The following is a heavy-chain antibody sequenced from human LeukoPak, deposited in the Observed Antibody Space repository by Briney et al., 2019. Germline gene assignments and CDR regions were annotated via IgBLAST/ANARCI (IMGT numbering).Heavy chain of an antibody. J-gene: IGHJ2*01. V-gene: IGHV3-23*01. Sequence: GGSLRLSCAASGFTFSSYAMNWVRQAPGKGLEWVSAISGSGGSTYYADSVKGRFTISRDNSKNTLYLQMNSLRAEDTAVYYCAKDFYSSSQNWYFDLWGPWHPGHCLL. CDR3: AKDFYSSSQNWYFDL. D-gene: IGHD6-13*01. CDR1: GFTFSSYA. CDR2: ISGSGGST.